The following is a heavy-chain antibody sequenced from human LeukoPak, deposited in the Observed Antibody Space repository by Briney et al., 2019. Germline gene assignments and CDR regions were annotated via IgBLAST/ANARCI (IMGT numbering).Heavy chain of an antibody. V-gene: IGHV3-7*01. Sequence: GGSLRLSCAASGFTFSTYWMSWVRQAPGKGLEWVANIKQDGTEKYYVDSVKGRFTISRDNAKKSLYLQMNSLRAEDTAVYYCARDRLGAEYDYWGQGTLVSVSS. J-gene: IGHJ4*02. CDR1: GFTFSTYW. CDR3: ARDRLGAEYDY. CDR2: IKQDGTEK. D-gene: IGHD3-16*01.